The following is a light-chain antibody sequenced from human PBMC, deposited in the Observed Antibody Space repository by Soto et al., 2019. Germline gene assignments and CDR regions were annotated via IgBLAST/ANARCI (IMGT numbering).Light chain of an antibody. V-gene: IGLV2-14*03. CDR1: SSDIGAYIH. Sequence: QPVLTQPASVSGSPGQSIAVSCSGTSSDIGAYIHVSWYQQHPGKAPKLMIYDVSNRPSGVSDRFSGSKSGNTASLTISGLQAEEEADYYCTSYTTSGTYVFGAGTKVTVL. CDR2: DVS. CDR3: TSYTTSGTYV. J-gene: IGLJ1*01.